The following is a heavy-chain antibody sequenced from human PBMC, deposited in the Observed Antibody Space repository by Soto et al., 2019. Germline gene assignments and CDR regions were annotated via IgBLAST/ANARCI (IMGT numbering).Heavy chain of an antibody. CDR2: IDPSDSYT. D-gene: IGHD2-15*01. J-gene: IGHJ6*02. Sequence: GESLKISCKGSGYSFTSYWISWVRQMPGKGLEWMGRIDPSDSYTNHSPSFQGHVTISADKSISTAYLQWSSLKASDTAMYYCAIPGSWYGGRSYYGMDVWGQGTTVTVSS. V-gene: IGHV5-10-1*01. CDR1: GYSFTSYW. CDR3: AIPGSWYGGRSYYGMDV.